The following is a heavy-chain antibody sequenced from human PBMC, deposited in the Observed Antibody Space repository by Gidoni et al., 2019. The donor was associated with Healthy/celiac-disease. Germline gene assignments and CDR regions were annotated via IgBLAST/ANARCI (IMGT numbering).Heavy chain of an antibody. CDR3: AKDRYCSGGSCYAVFDY. Sequence: EVQLVESGGGLVQPGGSLRLSCAASGFTFSSYAMSWVRQAPGKGLEWVSAISGSGGSTDYADSVKGRFTISRDNSKNTLYLQMNSLRAEDTAVYYCAKDRYCSGGSCYAVFDYWGQGTLVTVSS. CDR1: GFTFSSYA. J-gene: IGHJ4*02. V-gene: IGHV3-23*04. D-gene: IGHD2-15*01. CDR2: ISGSGGST.